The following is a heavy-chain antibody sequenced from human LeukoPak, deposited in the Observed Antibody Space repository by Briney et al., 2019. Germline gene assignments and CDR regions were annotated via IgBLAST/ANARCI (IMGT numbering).Heavy chain of an antibody. J-gene: IGHJ4*02. Sequence: AGSLRLSCAASTFTFSSYGMHWVRQAPGKGLEWVAVISYDGSNKYYADSVKGRFTISRDNSKNTLYLQMNSLRAEDTAVYYCAKNFGYYYDSSGYYFAPVDYWGQGTLVTVSS. CDR1: TFTFSSYG. D-gene: IGHD3-22*01. CDR2: ISYDGSNK. CDR3: AKNFGYYYDSSGYYFAPVDY. V-gene: IGHV3-30*18.